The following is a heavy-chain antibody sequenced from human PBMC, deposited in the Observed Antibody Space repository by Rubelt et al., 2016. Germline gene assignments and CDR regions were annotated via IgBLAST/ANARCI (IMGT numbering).Heavy chain of an antibody. Sequence: QLQLQESGPGLVKPSETLSLTCTVSGGSITSNNYYWGWIRQPPGKGLEWIGSINYSGSNYYNPSRKSRVTISVDTSKNQFSLKLSSVTAADTAVYYCARRLDAFDIWGQGTMVTVSS. CDR1: GGSITSNNYY. CDR3: ARRLDAFDI. V-gene: IGHV4-39*01. J-gene: IGHJ3*02. CDR2: INYSGSN.